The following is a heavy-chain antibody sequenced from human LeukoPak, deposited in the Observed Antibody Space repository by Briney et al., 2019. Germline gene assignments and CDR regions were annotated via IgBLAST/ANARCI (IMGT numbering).Heavy chain of an antibody. J-gene: IGHJ4*02. D-gene: IGHD2-2*01. CDR3: TRDIVSISQPYYFDY. V-gene: IGHV3-49*04. CDR2: IRSQAYSGTT. CDR1: GFTFSSYA. Sequence: GGSLRLSCAASGFTFSSYAMSWARQAPGRGLGWVGFIRSQAYSGTTEYATSVKDRFTISRDDSKSIAYLQMNSLKTEDTAVYYCTRDIVSISQPYYFDYWGQGTLVTVSS.